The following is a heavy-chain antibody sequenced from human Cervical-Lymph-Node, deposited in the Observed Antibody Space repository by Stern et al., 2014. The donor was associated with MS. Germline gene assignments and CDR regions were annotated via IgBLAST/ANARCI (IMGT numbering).Heavy chain of an antibody. CDR1: GYTFTDYA. V-gene: IGHV7-4-1*02. J-gene: IGHJ4*02. CDR3: ARDYASLDWRGQYYFDY. Sequence: VQLVQSGSELKKPGASVKVSCMASGYTFTDYALNWVRQGPGQGLEWMGWINTNTGTPTYAQGFTGRFVFSLDASGNTAYLQISSLKAEDTALYFCARDYASLDWRGQYYFDYWGQGTLVTVSS. CDR2: INTNTGTP. D-gene: IGHD2-21*01.